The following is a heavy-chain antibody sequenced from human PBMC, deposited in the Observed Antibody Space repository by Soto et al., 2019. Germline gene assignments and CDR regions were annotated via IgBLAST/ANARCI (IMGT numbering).Heavy chain of an antibody. CDR2: TYYSGST. CDR1: GGSISSYY. CDR3: ARFSPYGSDFDY. V-gene: IGHV4-59*08. D-gene: IGHD3-10*01. Sequence: SETLSLTCTVSGGSISSYYWSWIRQPPGKGLEWIGYTYYSGSTNYNPSLKSRVTISVDTSKNQFSLKLSSVTAADTAVYYCARFSPYGSDFDYWGQGTLVTVSS. J-gene: IGHJ4*02.